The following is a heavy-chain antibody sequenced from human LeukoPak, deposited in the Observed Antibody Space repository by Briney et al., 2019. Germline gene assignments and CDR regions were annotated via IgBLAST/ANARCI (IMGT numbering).Heavy chain of an antibody. Sequence: GGSLRLSCAGSGFIFNNYAMHWVRQPPGKGLEWVSGISWNSGTIDYADSVRGRFTISRDNAKNSLYLQMDSLRVEGTAFYYCAKDNRRHYTSGPNPDSLHWGQGALVTVSS. D-gene: IGHD6-19*01. J-gene: IGHJ4*02. CDR3: AKDNRRHYTSGPNPDSLH. V-gene: IGHV3-9*01. CDR2: ISWNSGTI. CDR1: GFIFNNYA.